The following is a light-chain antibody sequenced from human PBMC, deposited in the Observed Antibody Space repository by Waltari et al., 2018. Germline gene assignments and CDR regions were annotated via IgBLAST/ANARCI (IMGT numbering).Light chain of an antibody. V-gene: IGLV2-14*04. Sequence: WYQQDPARAPKLIVYDVSQRPSGVSNRFSGSKSGNTASLTISGLQAEDEADYYCSSYTTTSSWVFGGGTKLTVL. CDR3: SSYTTTSSWV. J-gene: IGLJ3*02. CDR2: DVS.